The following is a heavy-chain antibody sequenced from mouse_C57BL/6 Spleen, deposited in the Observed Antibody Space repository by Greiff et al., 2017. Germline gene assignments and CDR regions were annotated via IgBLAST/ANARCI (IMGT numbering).Heavy chain of an antibody. CDR1: GYTFTDHT. CDR3: ARVQFDYDVAMDY. J-gene: IGHJ4*01. V-gene: IGHV1-78*01. CDR2: IYPRDGST. D-gene: IGHD2-4*01. Sequence: QVQLKQSDAELVKPGASVKISCTVSGYTFTDHTLHWMKQRPEQGLEWIGYIYPRDGSTKYNEKFKGKATLTADKSSSTAHMQLNSLTSEDSAVYFCARVQFDYDVAMDYWGQGTSVTVSS.